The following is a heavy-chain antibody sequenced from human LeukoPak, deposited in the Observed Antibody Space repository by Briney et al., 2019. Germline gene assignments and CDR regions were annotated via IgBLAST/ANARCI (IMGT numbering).Heavy chain of an antibody. D-gene: IGHD6-19*01. J-gene: IGHJ4*02. CDR1: GGSISSGGYY. CDR3: ARVGVTVAATSDY. CDR2: IYYSGST. Sequence: SETLSLTCTVSGGSISSGGYYWSWIRQHPGKGLEWIGYIYYSGSTYYNPSLKSRVTISVDTSKDQFSLKLSSVTAADTAVYYCARVGVTVAATSDYWGQGTLVTVSS. V-gene: IGHV4-31*03.